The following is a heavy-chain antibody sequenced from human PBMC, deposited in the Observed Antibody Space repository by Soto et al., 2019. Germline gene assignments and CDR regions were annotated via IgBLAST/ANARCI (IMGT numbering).Heavy chain of an antibody. CDR2: IDDGGST. CDR1: GGSFSGYF. Sequence: SETLSLTCGVNGGSFSGYFWSWIRQPPGRGLEWIGEIDDGGSTKYNPSLKSRVTISLDTSKSQFSLTLDSTTAADTAVSYCSRTPYRKRLIRSYYYYGMDVWGQGTTVTVSS. D-gene: IGHD3-16*01. V-gene: IGHV4-34*01. CDR3: SRTPYRKRLIRSYYYYGMDV. J-gene: IGHJ6*02.